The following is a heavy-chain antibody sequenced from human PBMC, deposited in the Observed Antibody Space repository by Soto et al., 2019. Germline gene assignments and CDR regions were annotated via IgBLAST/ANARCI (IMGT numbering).Heavy chain of an antibody. CDR1: GGTFSSYA. J-gene: IGHJ5*02. Sequence: QVQLVQSGAEVKKPGSSVKVSCKASGGTFSSYAISWVRQAPGQGLEWMGGIIPIFGTANYAQKFQGRVTITADESTSTAYRELSSLRSEDTAVYYCARAGGDYADWWFDPWGQGTLVTVSS. V-gene: IGHV1-69*01. CDR2: IIPIFGTA. D-gene: IGHD4-17*01. CDR3: ARAGGDYADWWFDP.